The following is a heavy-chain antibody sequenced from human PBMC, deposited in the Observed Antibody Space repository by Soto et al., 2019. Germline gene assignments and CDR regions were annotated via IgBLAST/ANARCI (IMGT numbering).Heavy chain of an antibody. J-gene: IGHJ4*02. V-gene: IGHV4-28*01. D-gene: IGHD1-26*01. CDR1: GYSISRGNW. CDR2: IYYSGST. CDR3: AAGGIVGATTADY. Sequence: QVQLQESGPGLVKPSDTLSLTCAVSGYSISRGNWWGWIRQPPGRGLEWIGYIYYSGSTYYNPSLKSRVTMSVDTSKNQFSLKLSSVTAVDTAVYYCAAGGIVGATTADYWGQGTLVTVSS.